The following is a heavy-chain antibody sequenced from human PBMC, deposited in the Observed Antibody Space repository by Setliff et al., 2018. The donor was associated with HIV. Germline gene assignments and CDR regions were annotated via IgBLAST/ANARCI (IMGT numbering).Heavy chain of an antibody. CDR3: ATLHLIYYYGMDV. Sequence: GGSLRLSCAASGFTFSSYAMSWVRQAPGKGLGWVSAISGSGGSTYYADSVKGRFTISRDNSKNTLYLQMNSLRAEDTAVYYCATLHLIYYYGMDVWGQGTTVTVSS. J-gene: IGHJ6*02. CDR2: ISGSGGST. V-gene: IGHV3-23*01. CDR1: GFTFSSYA. D-gene: IGHD2-21*01.